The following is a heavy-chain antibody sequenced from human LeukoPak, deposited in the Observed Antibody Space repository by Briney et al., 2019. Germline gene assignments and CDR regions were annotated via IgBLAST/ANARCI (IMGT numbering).Heavy chain of an antibody. Sequence: ASVKVSCKASGYTFTSYDINWVRQATGQGLEWMGWMNPNSGNTGYAQKFQGRVTMTRNTSISTAYMELSSLRSEDTAVYYCAREIYSSGWYSYYYYGMDVWGQGTTVTVPS. J-gene: IGHJ6*02. D-gene: IGHD6-19*01. V-gene: IGHV1-8*01. CDR1: GYTFTSYD. CDR3: AREIYSSGWYSYYYYGMDV. CDR2: MNPNSGNT.